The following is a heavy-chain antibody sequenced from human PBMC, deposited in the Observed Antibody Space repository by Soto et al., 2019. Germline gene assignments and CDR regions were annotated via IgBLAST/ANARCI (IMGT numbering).Heavy chain of an antibody. J-gene: IGHJ2*01. CDR3: ARGPGGGVYWYFDL. CDR2: IIPILGIA. Sequence: SVKVSCKASGGTFSSYTISWVRQAPGQGLEWMGRIIPILGIANYAQKFQGRVTITADQSTSTAYMELSSLRSEDTALFFCARGPGGGVYWYFDLWGRGTLVTVSS. D-gene: IGHD2-8*01. V-gene: IGHV1-69*02. CDR1: GGTFSSYT.